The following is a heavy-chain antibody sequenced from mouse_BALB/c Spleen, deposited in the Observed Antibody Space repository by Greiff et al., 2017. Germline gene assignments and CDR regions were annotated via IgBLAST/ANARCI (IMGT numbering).Heavy chain of an antibody. D-gene: IGHD1-1*01. CDR3: AKLIYYYGSSYYAMDY. V-gene: IGHV1-4*01. J-gene: IGHJ4*01. Sequence: QVQLQQSGAELARPGASVKMSCKASGYTFTSYWMHWVKQRPGQGLEWIGYINPSTGYTEYNQKFKDKATLTADKSSSTAYMQLSSLTSEDSAVYYCAKLIYYYGSSYYAMDYWGQGTSVTVSS. CDR1: GYTFTSYW. CDR2: INPSTGYT.